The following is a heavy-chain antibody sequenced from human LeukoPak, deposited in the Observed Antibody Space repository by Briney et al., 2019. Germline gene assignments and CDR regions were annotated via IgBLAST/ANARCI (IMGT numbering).Heavy chain of an antibody. D-gene: IGHD1-26*01. CDR1: GYTFTSYA. J-gene: IGHJ4*02. Sequence: GASVKVSCKASGYTFTSYAMNWVRQAPGQGLEWVGWISTDTGNPTYAQGFTGRFVFSLDTSVNTAYLQISSLKAEDTGVYYCAREVGGATSYYFDYWGQGTLVTVSS. CDR2: ISTDTGNP. CDR3: AREVGGATSYYFDY. V-gene: IGHV7-4-1*02.